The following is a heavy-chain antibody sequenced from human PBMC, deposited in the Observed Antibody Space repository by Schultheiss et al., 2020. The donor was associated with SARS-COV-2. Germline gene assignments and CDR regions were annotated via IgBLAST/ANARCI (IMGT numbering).Heavy chain of an antibody. J-gene: IGHJ6*02. D-gene: IGHD2-2*01. CDR2: IYYSGST. V-gene: IGHV4-59*01. Sequence: SETLSLTCAVYGGSFSGYYWSWIRQPPGKGLEWIGYIYYSGSTNYNPSLKSRVTISVDTSKNQFSLKLSSVTAADTAVYYCARDRGVSSTSGFYYYYGMDVWGQGTTVTVSS. CDR3: ARDRGVSSTSGFYYYYGMDV. CDR1: GGSFSGYY.